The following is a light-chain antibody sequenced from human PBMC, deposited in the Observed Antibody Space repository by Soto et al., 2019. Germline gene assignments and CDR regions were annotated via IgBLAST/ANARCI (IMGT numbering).Light chain of an antibody. J-gene: IGKJ4*01. Sequence: IVLTQSPATLSLSLGERATLSCRASQSVSSNLAWYQQKPGQPPRLLIYDASNRATGIPARFSGSGSGTDFTLTISSLETEDFVVYYCQQRRIWPLTFGGGTKVEIK. CDR3: QQRRIWPLT. V-gene: IGKV3-11*01. CDR2: DAS. CDR1: QSVSSN.